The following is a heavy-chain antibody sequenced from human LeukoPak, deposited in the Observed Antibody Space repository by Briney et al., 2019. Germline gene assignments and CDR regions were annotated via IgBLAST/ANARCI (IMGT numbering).Heavy chain of an antibody. Sequence: GGSLRLSCAASGFTFSSYSMNWVRQAPGKGLEWVSSISSSSSYIYYADSVKVRFTISKDNAKNSLYLQMNSLRAEDTAVYYCAREGPAATSEDWFDPWGQGTLVTVSS. CDR1: GFTFSSYS. D-gene: IGHD2-2*01. CDR2: ISSSSSYI. CDR3: AREGPAATSEDWFDP. V-gene: IGHV3-21*01. J-gene: IGHJ5*02.